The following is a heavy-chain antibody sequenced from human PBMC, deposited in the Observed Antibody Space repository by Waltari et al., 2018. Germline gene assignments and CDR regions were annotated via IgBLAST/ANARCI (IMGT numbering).Heavy chain of an antibody. CDR1: GGTFSSYA. CDR3: ARDGLNCSGGSCYRTYYYYMDV. Sequence: QVQLVQSGAEVKKPGSSVKVSCKASGGTFSSYAISWVRQAPGQGREWMGGIIPIFGTANYAQKFQGRVTITADKSTSTAYMELSSLRSEDTAVYYCARDGLNCSGGSCYRTYYYYMDVWGKGTTVTVSS. V-gene: IGHV1-69*06. CDR2: IIPIFGTA. D-gene: IGHD2-15*01. J-gene: IGHJ6*03.